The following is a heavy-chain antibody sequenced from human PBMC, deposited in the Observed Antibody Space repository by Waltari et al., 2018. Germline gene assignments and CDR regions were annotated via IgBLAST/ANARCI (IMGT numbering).Heavy chain of an antibody. CDR1: GFTFSRYW. Sequence: EVQLVESGGGLVQPGGSLRLSCAASGFTFSRYWMHWVRQVPGKGLVWGSRINSDGSGTIYAYSVKGRFTISRDNSNNRLYLQLNSLRVEDTAVYYCAREPSPDSSGYFYYYMDVWGKGTTVTVSS. CDR3: AREPSPDSSGYFYYYMDV. V-gene: IGHV3-74*01. J-gene: IGHJ6*03. CDR2: INSDGSGT. D-gene: IGHD3-22*01.